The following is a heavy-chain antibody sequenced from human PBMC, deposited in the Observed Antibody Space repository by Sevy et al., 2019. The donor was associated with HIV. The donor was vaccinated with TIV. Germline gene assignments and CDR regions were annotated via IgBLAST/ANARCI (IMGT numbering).Heavy chain of an antibody. D-gene: IGHD2-2*01. V-gene: IGHV3-48*04. CDR1: GFIFGSYS. Sequence: GGSLRLSCAASGFIFGSYSMNWVRQAPGKGLEWISYIDTSSSSIHYADSVKGRFTMSRDNRKNSLYLQMNSLRAEDTAVYYCVREDGSPFGVCSSLGCYFDYWGQGALVTVSS. CDR3: VREDGSPFGVCSSLGCYFDY. CDR2: IDTSSSSI. J-gene: IGHJ4*02.